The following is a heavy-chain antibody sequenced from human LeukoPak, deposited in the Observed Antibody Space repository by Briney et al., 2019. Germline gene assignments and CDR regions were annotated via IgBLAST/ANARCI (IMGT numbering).Heavy chain of an antibody. CDR2: IFYSGST. D-gene: IGHD3-3*01. CDR1: GGSINSGTYH. Sequence: SETLSLTCTVSGGSINSGTYHWAWIRQPPGKGLEWIATIFYSGSTYYSPSLKSRVIISVDTSNNQFSLKLSSVTAADTAVYYCATLTIFGVVVIPPIYWGQGTLVTVSS. CDR3: ATLTIFGVVVIPPIY. V-gene: IGHV4-39*01. J-gene: IGHJ4*02.